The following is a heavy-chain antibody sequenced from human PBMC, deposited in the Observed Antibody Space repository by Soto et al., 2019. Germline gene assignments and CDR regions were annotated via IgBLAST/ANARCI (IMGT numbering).Heavy chain of an antibody. Sequence: GGSLRLSCAASGFTFSSYSMNWVRQAPGKGLEWVSYISSSSSTIYYADSVKGRFTISRDNAKNSLYLQMNSLRAEDTAVYYCARGYYDSSGYYVVYWGQGTLVTVSS. CDR2: ISSSSSTI. D-gene: IGHD3-22*01. J-gene: IGHJ4*02. CDR3: ARGYYDSSGYYVVY. CDR1: GFTFSSYS. V-gene: IGHV3-48*01.